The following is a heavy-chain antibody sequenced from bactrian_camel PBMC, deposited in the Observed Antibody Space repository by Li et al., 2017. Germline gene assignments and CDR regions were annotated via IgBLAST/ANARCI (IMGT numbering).Heavy chain of an antibody. CDR3: ANLMSDGRS. V-gene: IGHV3S1*01. D-gene: IGHD4*01. CDR1: GFSNYVYV. J-gene: IGHJ6*01. Sequence: HVQLVESGGGSVQAGGSLRLSCAASGFSNYVYVMSWVRQAPGKGLEWVSAINTGNGRKDSADSVKGRFTISRDNTQNMLYLQMNSLRSEDMARYYCANLMSDGRSWGQGTQVTVS. CDR2: INTGNGRK.